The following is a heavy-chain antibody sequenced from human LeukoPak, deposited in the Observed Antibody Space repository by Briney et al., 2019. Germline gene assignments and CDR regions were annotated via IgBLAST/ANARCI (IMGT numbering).Heavy chain of an antibody. V-gene: IGHV7-4-1*02. J-gene: IGHJ5*02. CDR3: ARDLSGGSGSYYNEKSTVGWFDP. Sequence: ASVNVSCKASGYSFTSNAMNWVRQATGQGLERMGWINTNTGNPTYAQGFTGRFVFSLDTPVSTAYLQISSLKAEDTAVYYCARDLSGGSGSYYNEKSTVGWFDPWGQGTLVTVSS. CDR2: INTNTGNP. D-gene: IGHD3-10*01. CDR1: GYSFTSNA.